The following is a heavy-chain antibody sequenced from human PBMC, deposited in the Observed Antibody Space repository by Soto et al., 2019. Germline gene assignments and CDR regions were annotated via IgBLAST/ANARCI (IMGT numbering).Heavy chain of an antibody. D-gene: IGHD4-17*01. CDR1: GFIFNNYW. CDR3: ASGAYYGDIRGY. Sequence: DVQLAESGGGLVQPGGSLRLSCAASGFIFNNYWMHWVRQAPGKRLVLVSRINKDGSGTNYADSVRGRFTICRDNAENTLFLQMNSLRVEDTAVYYCASGAYYGDIRGYWGPGTLVTVSS. CDR2: INKDGSGT. J-gene: IGHJ4*02. V-gene: IGHV3-74*01.